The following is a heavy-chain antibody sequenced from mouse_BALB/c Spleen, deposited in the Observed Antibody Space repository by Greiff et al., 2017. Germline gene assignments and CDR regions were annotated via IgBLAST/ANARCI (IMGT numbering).Heavy chain of an antibody. CDR2: ISTYYGNT. V-gene: IGHV1-67*01. CDR1: GYTFTDYA. D-gene: IGHD1-1*01. Sequence: QVQLKESGPELVRPGVSVKISCKGSGYTFTDYAMHWVKQSHAKSLEWIGVISTYYGNTNYNQKFKGKATMTVDKSSSTAYMELARLTSEDSAIYYCARSYGSPPFDYWGQGTTLTVSS. J-gene: IGHJ2*01. CDR3: ARSYGSPPFDY.